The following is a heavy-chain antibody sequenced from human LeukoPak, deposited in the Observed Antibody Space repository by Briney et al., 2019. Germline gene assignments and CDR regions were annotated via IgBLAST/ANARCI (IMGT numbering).Heavy chain of an antibody. Sequence: ETLSLTCTVSGGSISSSSYYWGWIRQPPGKGLEWVSAINTNGGSTYYADSVKGRFTISRDNSKNTVYLQLNSLRAEDTAVYYCAKDFEGSRSYHCPFDYWGQGTLVIVSS. J-gene: IGHJ4*02. D-gene: IGHD3-10*01. V-gene: IGHV3-23*01. CDR1: GGSISSSSYY. CDR3: AKDFEGSRSYHCPFDY. CDR2: INTNGGST.